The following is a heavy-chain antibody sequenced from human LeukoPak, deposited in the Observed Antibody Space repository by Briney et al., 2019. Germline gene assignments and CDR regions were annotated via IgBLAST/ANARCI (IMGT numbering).Heavy chain of an antibody. J-gene: IGHJ3*02. Sequence: SETLSLTCAVYGGSFSGYYWSWIRQPPGKGLEWIGEINHSGSTNYNPSLKSRVTISVDTSKNQFSLKLSSVTAADTAVYYCARAGRWELLAFDIWGQGTMVTVSS. CDR2: INHSGST. D-gene: IGHD1-26*01. V-gene: IGHV4-34*01. CDR1: GGSFSGYY. CDR3: ARAGRWELLAFDI.